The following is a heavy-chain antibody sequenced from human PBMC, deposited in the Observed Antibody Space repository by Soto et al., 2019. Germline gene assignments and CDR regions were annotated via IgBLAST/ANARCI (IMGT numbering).Heavy chain of an antibody. Sequence: SETLSLTCAVYGGSFSGYYWSWIRQPPGKGLEWIGETNHSGSTNYNPSLKSRVTISVDTSKNQFSLKLSSVTAADTAVYYCARGRNIVVVVAAAYNWFDPWGQGTLVTVSS. J-gene: IGHJ5*02. D-gene: IGHD2-15*01. CDR1: GGSFSGYY. CDR3: ARGRNIVVVVAAAYNWFDP. CDR2: TNHSGST. V-gene: IGHV4-34*01.